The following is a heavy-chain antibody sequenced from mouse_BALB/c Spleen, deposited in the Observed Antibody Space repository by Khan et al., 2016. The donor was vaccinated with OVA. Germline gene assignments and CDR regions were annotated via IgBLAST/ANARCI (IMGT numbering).Heavy chain of an antibody. CDR2: ISTYYGNI. D-gene: IGHD2-3*01. CDR1: GYTFADSG. J-gene: IGHJ3*01. V-gene: IGHV1S137*01. Sequence: QVQLQQSGPELVRPGASVKISCKGSGYTFADSGMHWVRQSHAKSLEWIGVISTYYGNIKYNQKFEGRATMTVDKSSSTAYLELARLTSEDSAVYFCTRDGSSEFTYWGQGTLVTVSA. CDR3: TRDGSSEFTY.